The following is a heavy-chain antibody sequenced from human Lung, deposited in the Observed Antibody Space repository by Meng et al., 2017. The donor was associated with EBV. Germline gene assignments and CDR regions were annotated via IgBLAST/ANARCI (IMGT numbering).Heavy chain of an antibody. Sequence: LQEAAPGLGKPSGPLSLTCAVSGGSISSSNWWSWVRQPPGKGLEWIGEIYHSGSTNYNPSLKSRVTISVDKSKNQFSLKLSSVTAADTAVYYCARARSIAAAVIDYWGQGTLVTVSS. V-gene: IGHV4-4*02. J-gene: IGHJ4*02. D-gene: IGHD6-13*01. CDR2: IYHSGST. CDR3: ARARSIAAAVIDY. CDR1: GGSISSSNW.